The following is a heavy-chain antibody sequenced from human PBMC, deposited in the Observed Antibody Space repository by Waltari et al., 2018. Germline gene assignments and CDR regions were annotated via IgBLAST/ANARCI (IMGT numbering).Heavy chain of an antibody. V-gene: IGHV3-30*18. Sequence: QLVESGGGVVRPGRSLRLSCAASGFTFNLFGMHWVRRAPGKGLEWVASISSEGLNVFDGDSVKGRFTISRDNSKNTVFLEMNSLRTEDTAVYYCANGRSGSWRYFEFRGRGTLVTVSS. CDR1: GFTFNLFG. CDR3: ANGRSGSWRYFEF. CDR2: ISSEGLNV. D-gene: IGHD3-10*01. J-gene: IGHJ4*02.